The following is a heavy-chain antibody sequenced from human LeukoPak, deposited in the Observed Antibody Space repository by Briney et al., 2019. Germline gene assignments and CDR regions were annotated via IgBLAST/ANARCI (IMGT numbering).Heavy chain of an antibody. CDR2: IYYSGST. V-gene: IGHV4-31*03. D-gene: IGHD4-17*01. CDR1: GGSISSGGYY. Sequence: SRTLSLTCTVSGGSISSGGYYWSWIRQHPGKGLEWIGYIYYSGSTYYNPSLKSRVTISVDTSKNQFSLKLSSVTAADTAVYFCARPRTSDYGDPDAFDIWGQGTMVTVSS. J-gene: IGHJ3*02. CDR3: ARPRTSDYGDPDAFDI.